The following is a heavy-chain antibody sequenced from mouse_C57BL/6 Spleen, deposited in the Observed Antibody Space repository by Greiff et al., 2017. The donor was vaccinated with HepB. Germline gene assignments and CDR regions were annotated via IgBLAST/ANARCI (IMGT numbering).Heavy chain of an antibody. CDR2: IDPEDGDT. J-gene: IGHJ4*01. V-gene: IGHV14-1*01. Sequence: VQLQHSGAELVRPGASVTLSCTASGFNIKDYYMHWVKQRPEQGLEWIGRIDPEDGDTEYAPKFQGKATMTADTSSNTAYLQLSSLTSEDTAVYYCTSGELRAMDYWGQGTSVTVSS. CDR1: GFNIKDYY. CDR3: TSGELRAMDY. D-gene: IGHD1-1*01.